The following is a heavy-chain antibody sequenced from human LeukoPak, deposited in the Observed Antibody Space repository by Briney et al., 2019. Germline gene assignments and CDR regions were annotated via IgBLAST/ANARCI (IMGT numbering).Heavy chain of an antibody. Sequence: NPSETLSLTCAVYGGSFSGYYWSWIRQPPGKGLEWIGEINHSGSTNYNPSLKSRVTLLVDTSKNQFSLSLSSVTAADTAVYYCARTTEGGYSNGYFYYYYMDVWGKGTTVTISS. CDR2: INHSGST. CDR3: ARTTEGGYSNGYFYYYYMDV. D-gene: IGHD4-11*01. V-gene: IGHV4-34*01. J-gene: IGHJ6*03. CDR1: GGSFSGYY.